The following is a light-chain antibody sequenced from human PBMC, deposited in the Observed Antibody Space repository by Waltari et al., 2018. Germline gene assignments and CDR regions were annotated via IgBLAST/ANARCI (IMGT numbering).Light chain of an antibody. J-gene: IGLJ3*02. Sequence: QSVVTQEPSFSVSPGGTVTLTCGLSSGSVATNYYPSWYQQTPCQPPRTLIYNTNTRSSGVPDRSSASILGTQAALTITGAQADDESDYYCVLYMGSGISVFGGGTKLTVL. V-gene: IGLV8-61*01. CDR3: VLYMGSGISV. CDR1: SGSVATNYY. CDR2: NTN.